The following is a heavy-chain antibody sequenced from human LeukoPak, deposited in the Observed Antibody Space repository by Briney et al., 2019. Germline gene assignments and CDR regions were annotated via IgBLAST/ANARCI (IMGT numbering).Heavy chain of an antibody. Sequence: GGSLRLSCAASGFTFSSYAMSWVRQAPGKGLEWVSAISGSGGSTYYADSVKGRFTISRDNSKNTLYLQMNSLRAEDTAVYYCASLEGYGDYKLFDPWGQGILVTVSS. D-gene: IGHD4-17*01. V-gene: IGHV3-23*01. CDR2: ISGSGGST. CDR1: GFTFSSYA. CDR3: ASLEGYGDYKLFDP. J-gene: IGHJ5*02.